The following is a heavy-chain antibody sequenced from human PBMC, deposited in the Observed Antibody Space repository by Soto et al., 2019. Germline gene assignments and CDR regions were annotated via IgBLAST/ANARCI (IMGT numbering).Heavy chain of an antibody. Sequence: QVQLVESGGGVVQPGRSLRLSCAASGFTFSSYGMHWVRQAPGKGLEWVAVIWYDGSNKYYADSVKGRFTISRDNSKNTLYLQMNSLRAEDTAVYYCARDPLPSFWSGYSYFDYWGQGTLVTVSS. CDR3: ARDPLPSFWSGYSYFDY. J-gene: IGHJ4*02. CDR1: GFTFSSYG. V-gene: IGHV3-33*01. D-gene: IGHD3-3*01. CDR2: IWYDGSNK.